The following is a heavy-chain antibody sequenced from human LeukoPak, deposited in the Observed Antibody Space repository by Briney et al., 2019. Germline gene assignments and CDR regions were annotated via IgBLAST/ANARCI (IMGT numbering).Heavy chain of an antibody. Sequence: SETLSLTCTVSGGSISSSSYYWGWIRQPPGKGLEWIGSIYYSGSTYYNPSLKSRVTISVDTSKNQFSLKLSSVTAADTAMYYCARDGNYYASGTYYKGWFDPWGQGTLVTVSS. D-gene: IGHD3-10*01. CDR2: IYYSGST. V-gene: IGHV4-39*07. J-gene: IGHJ5*02. CDR3: ARDGNYYASGTYYKGWFDP. CDR1: GGSISSSSYY.